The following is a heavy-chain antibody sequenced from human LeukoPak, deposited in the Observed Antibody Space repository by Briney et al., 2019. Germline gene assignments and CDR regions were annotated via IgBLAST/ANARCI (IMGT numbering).Heavy chain of an antibody. CDR1: GFTFSGYA. J-gene: IGHJ4*02. CDR3: AKGPGIQLWFDY. Sequence: GGSLRLSCAASGFTFSGYAMSWVRQAPGKGLEWVSAISGSGGSTYYADSVKGRFTISRDNSKNTLYLQMNGLRAEDTAVYYCAKGPGIQLWFDYWGQGTLVTVSS. D-gene: IGHD5-18*01. V-gene: IGHV3-23*01. CDR2: ISGSGGST.